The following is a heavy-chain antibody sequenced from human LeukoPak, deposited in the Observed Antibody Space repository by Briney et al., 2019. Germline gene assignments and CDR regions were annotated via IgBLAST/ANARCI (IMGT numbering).Heavy chain of an antibody. J-gene: IGHJ3*02. CDR1: GFTFSSYS. CDR3: ARDQVARNWNCAMYAFDI. V-gene: IGHV3-48*01. Sequence: GGSLRLSCAASGFTFSSYSMNWVRQAPGKGLEGVSYISSSSSTIYYADSVKGRFTISRKNAKNSLYLQMNSLRAEDTAVYYCARDQVARNWNCAMYAFDIWGQGTMVTVSS. CDR2: ISSSSSTI. D-gene: IGHD1-7*01.